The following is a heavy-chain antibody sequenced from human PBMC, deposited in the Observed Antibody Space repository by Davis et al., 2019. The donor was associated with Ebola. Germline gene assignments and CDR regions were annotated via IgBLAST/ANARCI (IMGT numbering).Heavy chain of an antibody. CDR1: GGTFSSYA. Sequence: AASVKVSCKASGGTFSSYAISWVRQAPGQGLEWMGGIIPIFGTANYAQKFQGRVTITADKSTSTAYMELSSLRSEDTAVYYCARGTVWFRELLMSYYYYGMDVWGQGTTVTVSS. CDR3: ARGTVWFRELLMSYYYYGMDV. V-gene: IGHV1-69*06. D-gene: IGHD3-10*01. J-gene: IGHJ6*02. CDR2: IIPIFGTA.